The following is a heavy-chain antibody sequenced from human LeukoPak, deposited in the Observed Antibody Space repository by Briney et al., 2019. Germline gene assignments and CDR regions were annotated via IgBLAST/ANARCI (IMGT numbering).Heavy chain of an antibody. D-gene: IGHD4-23*01. V-gene: IGHV3-74*01. Sequence: GSLRLFCVAPESTFSSYWMHRVRQPPGQGPLWVPPIHSDGTTTSYADSVKGRFTISRDNAKNTLYLQMNSLRAEDTAVYYCTRDHGYGGRFDFDYWGQGTLVTVSS. CDR1: ESTFSSYW. CDR2: IHSDGTTT. CDR3: TRDHGYGGRFDFDY. J-gene: IGHJ4*02.